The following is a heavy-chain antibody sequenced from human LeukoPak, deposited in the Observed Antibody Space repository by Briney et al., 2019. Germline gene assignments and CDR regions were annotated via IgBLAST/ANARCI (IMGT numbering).Heavy chain of an antibody. CDR1: GYTFTAHY. V-gene: IGHV1-2*02. Sequence: ASVKVSCKAFGYTFTAHYIHWVRQAPGQGLEWMGWINPNSGGTNYAQKFQGRVTMTRDTSINTAYMELSSLTSDDTAVYYCARDSYLSSPWGQGILVTVSS. CDR3: ARDSYLSSP. CDR2: INPNSGGT. D-gene: IGHD2-2*01. J-gene: IGHJ5*02.